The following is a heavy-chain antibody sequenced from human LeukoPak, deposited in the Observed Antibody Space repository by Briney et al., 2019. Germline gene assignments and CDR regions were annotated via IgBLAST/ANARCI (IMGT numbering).Heavy chain of an antibody. CDR1: GFTFSDYY. Sequence: GGSLRLSCAASGFTFSDYYMSWIRQAPGKGLEWVSYISSSSGYTNYADSVKGRFTISRDNAKNSLYLQMNSLRAEDTAVYFCARDGRRIQDYWYIDLWGRGTLVTVSS. CDR2: ISSSSGYT. V-gene: IGHV3-11*06. D-gene: IGHD5-18*01. J-gene: IGHJ2*01. CDR3: ARDGRRIQDYWYIDL.